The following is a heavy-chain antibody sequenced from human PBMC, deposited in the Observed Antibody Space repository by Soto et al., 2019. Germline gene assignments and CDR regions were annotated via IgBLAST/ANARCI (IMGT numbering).Heavy chain of an antibody. D-gene: IGHD4-4*01. J-gene: IGHJ4*02. CDR3: ARAGVTTLFDY. CDR2: INPSGGST. CDR1: GYTFTSYY. V-gene: IGHV1-46*04. Sequence: QVQLVQSGAEVKKPGASVKVSCKASGYTFTSYYMHWVRQAPGQGLEWMGIINPSGGSTSYAQKLQGRVTMTRDTSTSTVYMELSSLRSEDTAVYYCARAGVTTLFDYWGQGTLVTVSS.